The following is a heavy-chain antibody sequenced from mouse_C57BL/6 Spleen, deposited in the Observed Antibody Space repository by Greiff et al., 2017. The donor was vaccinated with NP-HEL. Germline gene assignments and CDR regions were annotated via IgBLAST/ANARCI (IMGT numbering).Heavy chain of an antibody. J-gene: IGHJ3*01. CDR3: AREEYYGSRTWFAY. D-gene: IGHD1-1*01. CDR2: IYPGDGDT. V-gene: IGHV1-82*01. Sequence: VQVVESGPELVKPGASVKISCKASGYAFSSSWMNWVKQRPGKGLEWIGRIYPGDGDTNYNGKFKGKATLTADKSSSTAYMQLSSLTSEDSAVYFCAREEYYGSRTWFAYWGQGTLVTVSA. CDR1: GYAFSSSW.